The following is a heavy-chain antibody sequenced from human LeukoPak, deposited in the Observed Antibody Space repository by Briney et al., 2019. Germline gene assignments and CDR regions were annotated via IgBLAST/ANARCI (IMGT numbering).Heavy chain of an antibody. V-gene: IGHV4-34*01. Sequence: SGTLSLTCAVYGGSFSGYYWSWIRQPPGKGLEWIGEINHSGSTNYNPSLKSRVTISVDTSKNQFSLKLSSVTAADTAVYYCARGLVVGATTRFDPWGQGTLVTVSS. CDR3: ARGLVVGATTRFDP. J-gene: IGHJ5*02. CDR1: GGSFSGYY. D-gene: IGHD1-26*01. CDR2: INHSGST.